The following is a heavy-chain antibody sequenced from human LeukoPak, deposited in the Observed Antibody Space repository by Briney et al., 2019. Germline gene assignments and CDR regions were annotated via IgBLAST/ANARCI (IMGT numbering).Heavy chain of an antibody. CDR3: ARDHNYAFDN. Sequence: GGSLRLSCAASGFTFSSYAMSWVRQAPGKGLEWVSTISGSGAYTYYADSVKGRFTISGDNARNSLYLQMNSLRVEDTAVYYCARDHNYAFDNWGQGTLVTVSS. D-gene: IGHD1-1*01. CDR2: ISGSGAYT. CDR1: GFTFSSYA. V-gene: IGHV3-23*01. J-gene: IGHJ4*02.